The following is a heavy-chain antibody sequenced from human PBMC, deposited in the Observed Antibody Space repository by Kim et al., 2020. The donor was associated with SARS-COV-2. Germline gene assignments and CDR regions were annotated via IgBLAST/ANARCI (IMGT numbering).Heavy chain of an antibody. CDR3: ARDSVTMVRGDIVAGKDPDY. V-gene: IGHV3-23*01. CDR2: IDGSGTNT. D-gene: IGHD3-10*01. CDR1: GFSFSDYG. Sequence: GGSLRLSCGATGFSFSDYGMTWVRQAPGKGLEWVASIDGSGTNTYDADPVKGRFTVSRDNSLKTLYLQMESLRVEDTAIYYCARDSVTMVRGDIVAGKDPDYWGQGTLVSVSS. J-gene: IGHJ4*02.